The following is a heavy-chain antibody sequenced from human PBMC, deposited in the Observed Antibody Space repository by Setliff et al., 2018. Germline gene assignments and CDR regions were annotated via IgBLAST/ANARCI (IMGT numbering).Heavy chain of an antibody. Sequence: PSETLSLTCNVSGASISGSAYYWGWIRQPPGKGLEWIGSVYSSGSPYYNPSLKSRVTISVDTSKNQFSLKLSSVTAADTAVYYCARDVRYYYGSGSYYNDWFDPWGQGTLVTVSS. D-gene: IGHD3-10*01. V-gene: IGHV4-39*07. CDR3: ARDVRYYYGSGSYYNDWFDP. J-gene: IGHJ5*02. CDR2: VYSSGSP. CDR1: GASISGSAYY.